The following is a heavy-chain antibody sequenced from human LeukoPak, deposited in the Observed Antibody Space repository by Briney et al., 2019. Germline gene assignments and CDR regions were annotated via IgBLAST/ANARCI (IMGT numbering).Heavy chain of an antibody. CDR2: IKQDGSEK. V-gene: IGHV3-7*01. CDR1: GFTFSSYW. J-gene: IGHJ6*03. CDR3: VRLYTSGWPYYYHYYMDV. Sequence: SGGSLRLSCAASGFTFSSYWMSWVRQAPGKGLERVANIKQDGSEKYYVDSVKGRFTISRDNAKNSLYLQMNSLRAEDTAVYYCVRLYTSGWPYYYHYYMDVWGKGTTVTVSS. D-gene: IGHD6-19*01.